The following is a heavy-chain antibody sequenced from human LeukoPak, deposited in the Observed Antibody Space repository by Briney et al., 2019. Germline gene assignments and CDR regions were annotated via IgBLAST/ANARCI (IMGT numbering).Heavy chain of an antibody. Sequence: SVKVSCKASGGTFSSYAISWVRQAPGQGLEWMGRIIPILGIANYAQKFQVRVTITADKSTSTAYMELSSLRSEDTAVYYCARDRITMVRGVIHTPTKYGMDVWGQGTTVTVSS. V-gene: IGHV1-69*04. J-gene: IGHJ6*02. CDR2: IIPILGIA. CDR3: ARDRITMVRGVIHTPTKYGMDV. CDR1: GGTFSSYA. D-gene: IGHD3-10*01.